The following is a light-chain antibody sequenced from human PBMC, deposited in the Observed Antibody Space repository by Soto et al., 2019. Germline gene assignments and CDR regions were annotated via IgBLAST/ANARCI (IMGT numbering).Light chain of an antibody. V-gene: IGKV1-16*02. J-gene: IGKJ1*01. Sequence: DIQMTQSPSSLSASVGDRVTITCRASQGINNYVAWFQQKPGRAPKSLIYATYNLQSGVPLKFSASGSGTEFTLTICSLQPEDFATYYCQQYDTFPRTFGQGTKVEI. CDR3: QQYDTFPRT. CDR1: QGINNY. CDR2: ATY.